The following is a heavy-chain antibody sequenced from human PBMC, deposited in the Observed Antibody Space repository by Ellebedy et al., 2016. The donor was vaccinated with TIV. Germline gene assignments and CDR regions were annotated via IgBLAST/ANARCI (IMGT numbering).Heavy chain of an antibody. D-gene: IGHD4-23*01. CDR1: GFTFSTYW. V-gene: IGHV3-74*01. J-gene: IGHJ4*02. Sequence: GESLKISCAASGFTFSTYWMHWVRQAPGKGLVWVSRINSDGSSTTYADSVKGRFTISRDNAKNTLYLQMNSLRAEDTAVYYCERVPGGNKNFDYWGQGTLVTVSS. CDR2: INSDGSST. CDR3: ERVPGGNKNFDY.